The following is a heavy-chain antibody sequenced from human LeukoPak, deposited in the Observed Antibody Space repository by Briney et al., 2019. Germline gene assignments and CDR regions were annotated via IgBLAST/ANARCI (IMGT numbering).Heavy chain of an antibody. CDR1: GYTFTGYY. D-gene: IGHD1-14*01. V-gene: IGHV1-2*06. CDR3: ARGSTEVLY. Sequence: GASVKVPCKASGYTFTGYYMHWVRQAPGQGLEWMGRINPNSGGTNYAQKFQGRVTMTRDTSISTAYMELSRLRSEDTAIYYCARGSTEVLYWGQGTLITVSS. CDR2: INPNSGGT. J-gene: IGHJ4*02.